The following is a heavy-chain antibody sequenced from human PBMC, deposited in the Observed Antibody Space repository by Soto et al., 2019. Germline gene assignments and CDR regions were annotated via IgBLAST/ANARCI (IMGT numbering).Heavy chain of an antibody. CDR2: ISYDGSNK. V-gene: IGHV3-30-3*01. D-gene: IGHD6-13*01. CDR1: GFTFSSYA. CDR3: ARDAEAGNLMGYFDY. J-gene: IGHJ4*02. Sequence: GGSLRLSCAASGFTFSSYAMHWVRQAPGKGLEWVAVISYDGSNKYYADSVKGRFTISRDNSKNTLYLQMNSLRAEDTAVYYCARDAEAGNLMGYFDYWGQGTPVTVSS.